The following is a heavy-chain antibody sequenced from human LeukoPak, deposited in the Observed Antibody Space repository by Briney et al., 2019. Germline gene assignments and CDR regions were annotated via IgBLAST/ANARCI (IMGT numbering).Heavy chain of an antibody. Sequence: GSLRLSCAASGFAFSSYAMSWVRQAPGKGLEWVSAISGSGGSTYYADSVKGRFTISRDNSKNTLYLQMNSLRAEDTAVYYCAKDPIVVVVAGPYYFDYWGQGTLVTVSS. CDR3: AKDPIVVVVAGPYYFDY. CDR2: ISGSGGST. D-gene: IGHD2-15*01. V-gene: IGHV3-23*01. CDR1: GFAFSSYA. J-gene: IGHJ4*02.